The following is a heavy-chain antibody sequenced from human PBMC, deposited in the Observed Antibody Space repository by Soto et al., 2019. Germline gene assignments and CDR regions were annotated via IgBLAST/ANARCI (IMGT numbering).Heavy chain of an antibody. CDR3: VRGDGDYHDGNGYLGRH. CDR1: GFTFRTYW. Sequence: EVQLVESGGGLVQLGGSLSLSCEASGFTFRTYWMHWVRQAPGKGLVWVSRIKSDGSGTYYADSVEGRFTISRDNAQNTLYLQMNSLRAEDTAVYYCVRGDGDYHDGNGYLGRHWGQGTLVTVSS. V-gene: IGHV3-74*01. J-gene: IGHJ4*02. CDR2: IKSDGSGT. D-gene: IGHD3-22*01.